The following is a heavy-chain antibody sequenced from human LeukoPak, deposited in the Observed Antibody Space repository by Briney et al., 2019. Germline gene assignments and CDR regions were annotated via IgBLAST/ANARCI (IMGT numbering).Heavy chain of an antibody. CDR3: ARVGALSSSWLLY. D-gene: IGHD6-13*01. V-gene: IGHV3-48*03. CDR1: GFTVSGYE. CDR2: ISRSATTI. Sequence: GGSLRLSCAASGFTVSGYEMNWVRQAPGNGLEWVSSISRSATTIYYADSVKGRFTISRDNAKNSLYLQMNSLRAEATAVYFCARVGALSSSWLLYWGQGTLVTVSS. J-gene: IGHJ4*02.